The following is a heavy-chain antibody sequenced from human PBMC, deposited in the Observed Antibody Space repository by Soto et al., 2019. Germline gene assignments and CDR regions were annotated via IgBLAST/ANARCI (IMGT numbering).Heavy chain of an antibody. CDR1: GGSISSYY. CDR3: ARSNYGSGSSVYYGMDV. J-gene: IGHJ6*02. V-gene: IGHV4-59*01. CDR2: IYYSGST. D-gene: IGHD3-10*01. Sequence: TLSLTCTVSGGSISSYYWSWIRQPPGKGLEWIGYIYYSGSTNYNPSLKSRVTISVDTSKNQFSLKLSSVTAADTAVYYCARSNYGSGSSVYYGMDVWGQGPTVTVSS.